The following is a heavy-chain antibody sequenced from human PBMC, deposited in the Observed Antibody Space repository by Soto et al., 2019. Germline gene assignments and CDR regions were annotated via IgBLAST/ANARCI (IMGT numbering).Heavy chain of an antibody. CDR2: ISSDGDIT. CDR3: VKVSTCYDILTGYYATNFFDP. Sequence: PGGSLRLSCSASGFTFSEYSMHWVRQAPGKGLQYVSTISSDGDITYYADSVKGRFTISRDNSKNTLYLQMNSLRPEDTAVYYCVKVSTCYDILTGYYATNFFDPWGQGTLVTVSS. V-gene: IGHV3-64D*06. J-gene: IGHJ5*02. D-gene: IGHD3-9*01. CDR1: GFTFSEYS.